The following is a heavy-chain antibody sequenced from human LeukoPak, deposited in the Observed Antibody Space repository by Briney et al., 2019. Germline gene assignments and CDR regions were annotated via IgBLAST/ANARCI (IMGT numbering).Heavy chain of an antibody. CDR2: ISGSADST. CDR3: AKGRDTSGPWYFDY. D-gene: IGHD3-22*01. Sequence: GGSLRLSCAASGFTFSSYAMTWVRQAPGKGLEWVSGISGSADSTYSADSVEGRFTISRDNSKNTLYLQMNSLKAEDTAVYYCAKGRDTSGPWYFDYWGRGTLVTVSS. V-gene: IGHV3-23*01. J-gene: IGHJ4*02. CDR1: GFTFSSYA.